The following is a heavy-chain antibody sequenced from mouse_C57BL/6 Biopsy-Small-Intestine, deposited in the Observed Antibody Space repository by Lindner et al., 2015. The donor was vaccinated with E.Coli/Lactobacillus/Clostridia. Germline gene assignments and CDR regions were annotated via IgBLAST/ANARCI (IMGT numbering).Heavy chain of an antibody. CDR2: VIPATGRT. CDR1: GYTFTTFD. Sequence: SVKVSCKASGYTFTTFDINWVRQAPGQGLEWMGWVIPATGRTDYTEKFQGRVTMTTDTSTDTAYMELTSLTSEDTALYFCARGWSRRAFDFWGQGTMVTVSS. V-gene: IGHV1-77*01. D-gene: IGHD3-1*01. CDR3: ARGWSRRAFDF. J-gene: IGHJ1*01.